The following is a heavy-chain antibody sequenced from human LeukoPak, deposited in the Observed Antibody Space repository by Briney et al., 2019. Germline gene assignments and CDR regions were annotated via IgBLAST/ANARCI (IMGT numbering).Heavy chain of an antibody. D-gene: IGHD4-23*01. J-gene: IGHJ3*02. CDR3: ARRGLIYGGQSPAFDI. Sequence: ETLSLTCTVSGGPISSSYWGWIRQPPGKGLEWFGYFYYSGRTNNNPSLWSGVTISVDTSKNQFSLKLSSVTAADTAVYYCARRGLIYGGQSPAFDIWGQGTMVTVSS. CDR1: GGPISSSY. V-gene: IGHV4-59*01. CDR2: FYYSGRT.